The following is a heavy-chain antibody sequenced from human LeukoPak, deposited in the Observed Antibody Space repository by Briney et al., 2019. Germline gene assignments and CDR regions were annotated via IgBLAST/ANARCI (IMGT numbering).Heavy chain of an antibody. CDR2: ISGSGGST. CDR1: GFTFSSSG. D-gene: IGHD3-10*01. V-gene: IGHV3-23*01. CDR3: AKDKLDYGSGSY. Sequence: GGSLRLSCAASGFTFSSSGISWVRQAPGKGLEWVSAISGSGGSTYYADSVKGRFTISRDNSKNTLYLQMNSLRAEDTAVYYCAKDKLDYGSGSYWGQGTLVTVSS. J-gene: IGHJ4*02.